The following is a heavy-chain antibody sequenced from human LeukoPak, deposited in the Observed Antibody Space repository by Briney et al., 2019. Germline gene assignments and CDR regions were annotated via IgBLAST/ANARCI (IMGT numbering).Heavy chain of an antibody. V-gene: IGHV1-2*02. CDR1: GYTFTGYY. CDR3: ARKPKCGGDCYDKNYYYYYMDV. CDR2: INPNNGGT. D-gene: IGHD2-21*02. J-gene: IGHJ6*03. Sequence: GASVKVSCKASGYTFTGYYMHWVRQAPGQGLEWMGWINPNNGGTNYAQKFQGRVTMTRDTSISTAYMELSRLRSDDTAVYYCARKPKCGGDCYDKNYYYYYMDVWGKGPTVTISS.